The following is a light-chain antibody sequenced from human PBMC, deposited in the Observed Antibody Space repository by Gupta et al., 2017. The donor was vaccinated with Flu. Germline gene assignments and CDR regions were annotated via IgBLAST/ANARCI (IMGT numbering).Light chain of an antibody. V-gene: IGKV1-39*01. Sequence: DIQMTQSPSSLSASVGDRVTITCRASQSISTYLNWYQQKPGKAPKLLLCAASSFQSGVPSRFSGSGSGTDFTLTISSLQPEDFATYYCQQSDSSPRTFGQGTKVEIQ. CDR1: QSISTY. CDR2: AAS. CDR3: QQSDSSPRT. J-gene: IGKJ1*01.